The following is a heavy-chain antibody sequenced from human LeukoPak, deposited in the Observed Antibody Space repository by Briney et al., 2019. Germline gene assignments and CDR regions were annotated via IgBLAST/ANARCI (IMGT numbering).Heavy chain of an antibody. CDR1: GFTVSSNY. Sequence: GGSLRLSCAASGFTVSSNYMSWVRQAPGKGLEWVSIIYKGGSTYYADSVKGRFTISRDNSKNTLFLQMNSLRAEDTAVYYCAKHRDYGGDCEDYWGQGTLVTVSS. CDR2: IYKGGST. V-gene: IGHV3-66*04. J-gene: IGHJ4*02. D-gene: IGHD4-23*01. CDR3: AKHRDYGGDCEDY.